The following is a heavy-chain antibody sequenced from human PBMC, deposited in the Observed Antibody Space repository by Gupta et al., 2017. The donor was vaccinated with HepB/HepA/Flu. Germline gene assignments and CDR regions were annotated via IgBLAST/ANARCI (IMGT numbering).Heavy chain of an antibody. CDR1: GFTFDDYA. CDR3: AKAEPLTRHYSSRWYYFDY. CDR2: INWNSGNL. V-gene: IGHV3-9*01. D-gene: IGHD6-13*01. Sequence: EVHLVESGGGLVQSGRSLRLSCSASGFTFDDYAMHWVRQAPGKGLEWVAGINWNSGNLDYADYVKGRVTISRDNAKNSLYVKMESRSAEDTALYYGAKAEPLTRHYSSRWYYFDYWGQGTLVTVYS. J-gene: IGHJ4*02.